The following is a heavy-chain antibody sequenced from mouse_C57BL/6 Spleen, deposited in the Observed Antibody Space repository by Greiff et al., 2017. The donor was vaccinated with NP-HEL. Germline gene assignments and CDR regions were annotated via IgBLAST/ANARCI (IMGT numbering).Heavy chain of an antibody. J-gene: IGHJ1*03. CDR1: GYTFTSYW. V-gene: IGHV1-69*01. Sequence: QVQLQQPGAELVMPGASVKLSCKASGYTFTSYWMHWVKQRPGQGLEWIGEIDPSDSYTNYNQKFKGKSTLTVDKSSSTAYMQLSSLTSEDSAVYDCERGYYGSSYWYFDVWGTGTTVTVSS. CDR2: IDPSDSYT. CDR3: ERGYYGSSYWYFDV. D-gene: IGHD1-1*01.